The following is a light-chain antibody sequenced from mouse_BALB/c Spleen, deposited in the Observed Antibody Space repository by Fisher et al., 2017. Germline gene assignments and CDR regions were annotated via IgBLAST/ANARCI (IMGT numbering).Light chain of an antibody. V-gene: IGKV4-57-1*01. CDR1: SSVSSSY. Sequence: DIVMTQTTAIMSASPGEKVTMTCRASSSVSSSYLHWYQQKSGASPKLWIYSTSNLASGVPARFSGSGSGTSYSLTISSMEAEDAATYYCHQYHRSPPTFGSGTKLEIK. J-gene: IGKJ4*01. CDR3: HQYHRSPPT. CDR2: STS.